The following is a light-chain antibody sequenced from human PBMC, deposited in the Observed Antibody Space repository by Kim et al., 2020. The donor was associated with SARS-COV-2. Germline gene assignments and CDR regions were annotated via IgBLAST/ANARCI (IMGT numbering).Light chain of an antibody. CDR3: SSYTTGTWV. J-gene: IGLJ3*02. Sequence: QSVTISCTGSSSDVGSYNRVSWYQQPPGSVPKLIIYEVSNRPSGVPDRFSGSKSGNTASLTISGLQAEDEADYYCSSYTTGTWVFGGGTQLTVL. V-gene: IGLV2-18*02. CDR1: SSDVGSYNR. CDR2: EVS.